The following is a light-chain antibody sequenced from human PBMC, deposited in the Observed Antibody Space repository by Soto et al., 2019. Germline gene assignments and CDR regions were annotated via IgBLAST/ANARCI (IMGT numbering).Light chain of an antibody. Sequence: SLLTQPPPPSGSPGQSVTISFTGNTSDVCAYNYVSWYQQLPGKAPKLIIYEVSKRPSGVPDRFSGSKSGNTASLTVSGLQAEDEADYYCTSYAGTYSFFYVFGTGTKVTVL. CDR1: TSDVCAYNY. J-gene: IGLJ1*01. CDR3: TSYAGTYSFFYV. V-gene: IGLV2-8*01. CDR2: EVS.